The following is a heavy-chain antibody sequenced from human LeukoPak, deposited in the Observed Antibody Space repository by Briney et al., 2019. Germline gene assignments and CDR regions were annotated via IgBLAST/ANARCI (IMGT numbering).Heavy chain of an antibody. CDR3: AKDKGQWYSSGWPDY. V-gene: IGHV3-7*03. J-gene: IGHJ4*02. CDR1: GFTFSSYW. D-gene: IGHD6-19*01. CDR2: IKQDGSEK. Sequence: GGSLRLSCAASGFTFSSYWMSWVRQAPGKGLEWVANIKQDGSEKYYADSVKGRFTISRDNAKISLYLQMNSLRAEDTALYYCAKDKGQWYSSGWPDYWGQGTLVTVSS.